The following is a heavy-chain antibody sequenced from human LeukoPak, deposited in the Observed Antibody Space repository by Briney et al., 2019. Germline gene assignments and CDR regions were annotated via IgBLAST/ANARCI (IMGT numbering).Heavy chain of an antibody. D-gene: IGHD3-10*01. V-gene: IGHV1-69*04. CDR1: GGTFSSYA. J-gene: IGHJ4*02. Sequence: GASVKVSCKASGGTFSSYAFNWVRQAPGQGLEWMGRVIPILGLANYAQKFQGRVTITADKSTNTAYMELGSLKSDDSAVYYCAIGSGSYCAKYWGQGALVTVSS. CDR3: AIGSGSYCAKY. CDR2: VIPILGLA.